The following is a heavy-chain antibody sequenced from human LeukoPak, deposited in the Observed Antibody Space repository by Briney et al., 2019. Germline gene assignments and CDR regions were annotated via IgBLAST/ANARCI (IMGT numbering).Heavy chain of an antibody. V-gene: IGHV3-66*01. CDR3: TRNGGGLDI. CDR2: FYTDGGT. CDR1: GFTFSSYS. J-gene: IGHJ4*02. Sequence: PGGSLRLSCAASGFTFSSYSMNWVRQAPGKGLEWVSVFYTDGGTSYADSVRGRFTVSRDNSKNTVFFQMNSLRVEDTAVYFCTRNGGGLDIWGQGTLVTVSS. D-gene: IGHD2-8*01.